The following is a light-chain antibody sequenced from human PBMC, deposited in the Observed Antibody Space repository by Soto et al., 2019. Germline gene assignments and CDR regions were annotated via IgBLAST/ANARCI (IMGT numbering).Light chain of an antibody. CDR2: DAL. V-gene: IGKV3-11*01. J-gene: IGKJ4*01. Sequence: EIVLTQSPATLYLSPGDRATLSCRASQSVDWYVAWYQQKPGQAPRLLIYDALKRATGTPDRFSGSGSGTDFTLTISRLEPEDFAVYYCQQRSNWLTFGGGTKVEIK. CDR1: QSVDWY. CDR3: QQRSNWLT.